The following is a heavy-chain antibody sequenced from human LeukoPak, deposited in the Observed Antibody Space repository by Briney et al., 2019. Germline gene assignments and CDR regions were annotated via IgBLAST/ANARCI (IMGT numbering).Heavy chain of an antibody. CDR3: AKVSIMIVVVRVNYFDY. CDR1: GFTFSSYA. Sequence: GGSLRLSCAASGFTFSSYAMSWVRQAPGKGLEWVSAISGSGGSTYYADSVKGRFTISRDNSKNTLYLQMNSLRAEDTAVYYCAKVSIMIVVVRVNYFDYWGQGTLVTVSS. V-gene: IGHV3-23*01. CDR2: ISGSGGST. D-gene: IGHD3-22*01. J-gene: IGHJ4*02.